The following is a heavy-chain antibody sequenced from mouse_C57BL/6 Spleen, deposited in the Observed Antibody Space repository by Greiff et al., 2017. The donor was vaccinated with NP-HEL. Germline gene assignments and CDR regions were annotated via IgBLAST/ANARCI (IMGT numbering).Heavy chain of an antibody. Sequence: SGPELVKPGASVKISCKASGYSFTGYYMNWVKQSPEKSLEWIGEINPSTGGTTYNQKFKAKATLTVDKSSSTAYMQLKSLTSEDSAVYYCAREEDSSRAMDYWGQGTSVTVSS. J-gene: IGHJ4*01. CDR3: AREEDSSRAMDY. CDR1: GYSFTGYY. D-gene: IGHD3-2*02. V-gene: IGHV1-42*01. CDR2: INPSTGGT.